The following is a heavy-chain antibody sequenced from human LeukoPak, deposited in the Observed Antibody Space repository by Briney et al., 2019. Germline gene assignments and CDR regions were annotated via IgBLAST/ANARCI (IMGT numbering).Heavy chain of an antibody. CDR3: ARDLRSGGSFNWFDP. CDR1: GYTFTSYY. V-gene: IGHV1-46*01. CDR2: INPSGGST. J-gene: IGHJ5*02. Sequence: GASVKVSCKASGYTFTSYYMHWVRQAPGQGLEWMGIINPSGGSTSYAQKFQGRVTMTRGTSTSTVYMELSSLRSEDTAVYYCARDLRSGGSFNWFDPWGQGTLVTVSS. D-gene: IGHD2-15*01.